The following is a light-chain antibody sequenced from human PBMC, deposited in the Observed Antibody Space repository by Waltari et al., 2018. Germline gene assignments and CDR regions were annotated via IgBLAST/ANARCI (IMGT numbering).Light chain of an antibody. V-gene: IGLV2-23*01. Sequence: QSALTQPASVSGSPGQSITLSCTGTSSDVGIYNLVSWYQQYPGKAPKVMIYDDNRRPSGVSERFSGSKSGNTASLTISGVQAEDEADYYCCSYAGSYTWVFGGGTKLTVL. CDR2: DDN. CDR3: CSYAGSYTWV. CDR1: SSDVGIYNL. J-gene: IGLJ3*02.